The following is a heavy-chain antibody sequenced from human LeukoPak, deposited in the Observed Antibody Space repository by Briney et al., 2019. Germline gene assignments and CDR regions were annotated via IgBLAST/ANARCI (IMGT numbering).Heavy chain of an antibody. Sequence: SVKDSCKASGGTFSSYTISWVRQAPGQGLEWMGRIIPILGIANYAQKFQGRVTITADKSTSTAYMELSSLRSEDTAVYYCARDLDGYNLSWFDPWGQGTLVTVSS. D-gene: IGHD5-24*01. CDR3: ARDLDGYNLSWFDP. CDR2: IIPILGIA. V-gene: IGHV1-69*04. J-gene: IGHJ5*02. CDR1: GGTFSSYT.